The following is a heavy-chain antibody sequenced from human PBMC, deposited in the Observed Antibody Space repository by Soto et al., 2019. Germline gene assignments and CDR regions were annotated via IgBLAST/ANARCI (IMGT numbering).Heavy chain of an antibody. CDR2: IYYTGRT. J-gene: IGHJ4*02. D-gene: IGHD6-13*01. Sequence: PSETLSLTCTVSGGSIRDYYWSWIRQPPGKGLEWIAYIYYTGRTFYNPSLKGRVTISVDTSKNQFSLKLSSVTAADTAVYYCARKSSIYSTWPLLDYWGRGTLVTVSS. CDR1: GGSIRDYY. V-gene: IGHV4-59*01. CDR3: ARKSSIYSTWPLLDY.